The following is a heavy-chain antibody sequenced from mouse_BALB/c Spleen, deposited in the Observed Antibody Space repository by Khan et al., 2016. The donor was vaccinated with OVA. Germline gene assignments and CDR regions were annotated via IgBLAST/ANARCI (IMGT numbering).Heavy chain of an antibody. CDR3: ARDYGSLYWFFDV. J-gene: IGHJ1*01. CDR2: IYYSGTV. D-gene: IGHD1-1*01. Sequence: EVQLQESGPGLVKPSQTVSLTCTVTGISITSGNYRWSWIRQFPGNKLEWIGNIYYSGTVTYNPSLTIRTTITRDTSKNQFFLEMNSLTAEDTATYYCARDYGSLYWFFDVWGAGTTVTVSS. V-gene: IGHV3-5*02. CDR1: GISITSGNYR.